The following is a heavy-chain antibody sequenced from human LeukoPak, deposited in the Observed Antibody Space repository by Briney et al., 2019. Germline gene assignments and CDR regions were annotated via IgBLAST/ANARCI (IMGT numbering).Heavy chain of an antibody. J-gene: IGHJ4*02. CDR2: IYSGGST. CDR3: GGYCSGGSCSYFDY. D-gene: IGHD2-15*01. V-gene: IGHV3-66*01. Sequence: QPGGSLRLSCAASGFTVSNNYMSWVRQAPGKGLEWVSFIYSGGSTQYADSVKGRFTISRDNSKNTVYLQMNSLRAEDTAVYYCGGYCSGGSCSYFDYWGQGTLVTVSS. CDR1: GFTVSNNY.